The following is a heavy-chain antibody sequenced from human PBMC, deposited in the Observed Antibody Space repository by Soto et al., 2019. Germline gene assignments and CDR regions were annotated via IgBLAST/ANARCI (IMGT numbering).Heavy chain of an antibody. D-gene: IGHD3-16*02. CDR2: IIPIFGTA. J-gene: IGHJ5*02. CDR1: GGTFSSYA. Sequence: QVQLVQSGAEVKKPGSSVKVSCKASGGTFSSYAISWVRQAPGQGLEWMGGIIPIFGTANYAQKFQGRVTITADKSTSTGYMELSSLRSEDTAVYYCARGSKYYDYVWGSYLPENWFDPWGQGALVTVSS. CDR3: ARGSKYYDYVWGSYLPENWFDP. V-gene: IGHV1-69*06.